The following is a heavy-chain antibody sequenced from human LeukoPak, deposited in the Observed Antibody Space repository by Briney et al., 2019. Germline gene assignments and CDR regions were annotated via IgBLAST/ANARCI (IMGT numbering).Heavy chain of an antibody. Sequence: PSGRSLRLSCVASGFTFSSYAMHWVRQAPGKGLEWVAVISYDGSNKYYADSVKGRFTISRDNSKNTLYPQMNSLRAEDTAVYYCARERYPNTGIVGATHFDYWGQGTLVTVSS. CDR3: ARERYPNTGIVGATHFDY. V-gene: IGHV3-30-3*01. D-gene: IGHD1-26*01. J-gene: IGHJ4*02. CDR2: ISYDGSNK. CDR1: GFTFSSYA.